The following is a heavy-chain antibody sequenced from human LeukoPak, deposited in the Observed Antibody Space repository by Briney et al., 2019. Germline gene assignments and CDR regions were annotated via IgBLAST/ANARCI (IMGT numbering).Heavy chain of an antibody. CDR3: ARERMAAAGNLVFDY. J-gene: IGHJ4*02. CDR2: IIPIFGTA. V-gene: IGHV1-69*13. D-gene: IGHD6-13*01. Sequence: EASVKVSCKASGGTFSTYAISWVRQAPGQGLEWMGGIIPIFGTANYAQKFQGRVTITADESTSTAYMELSSLRSEDTAVYYCARERMAAAGNLVFDYWGQGTLVTVSS. CDR1: GGTFSTYA.